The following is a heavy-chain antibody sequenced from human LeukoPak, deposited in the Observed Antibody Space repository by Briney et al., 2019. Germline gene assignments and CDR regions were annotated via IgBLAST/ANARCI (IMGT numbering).Heavy chain of an antibody. Sequence: SETLSLTCTVSGGSISSSSYYRGWIRQPPGKGLEWIGSIYYSGSTYYNPSLKSRVTISVDTSKNQFSLKLSSVTAADTAVYYCARRGYDSSGSYRNYWGQGTLVTVSS. D-gene: IGHD3-22*01. J-gene: IGHJ4*02. CDR2: IYYSGST. CDR3: ARRGYDSSGSYRNY. V-gene: IGHV4-39*01. CDR1: GGSISSSSYY.